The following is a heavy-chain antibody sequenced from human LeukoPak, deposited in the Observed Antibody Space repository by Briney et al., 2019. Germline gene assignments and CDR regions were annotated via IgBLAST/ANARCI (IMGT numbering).Heavy chain of an antibody. Sequence: SETLSLTCAVYGGSFSGYYWSWIRQPPGKGLEWIGEINHSGSTNYNPSLKSRVTISVDTSKNQFSLKLSSVTAADTAVYYCAASSGVTLGRFWGQGTLVTVSS. CDR1: GGSFSGYY. CDR2: INHSGST. D-gene: IGHD3-16*01. V-gene: IGHV4-34*01. CDR3: AASSGVTLGRF. J-gene: IGHJ4*02.